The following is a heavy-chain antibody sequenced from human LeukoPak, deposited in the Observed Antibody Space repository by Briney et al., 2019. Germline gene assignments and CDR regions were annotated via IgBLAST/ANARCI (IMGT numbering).Heavy chain of an antibody. J-gene: IGHJ4*02. CDR2: IYYSGST. V-gene: IGHV4-59*12. CDR3: ARGLSSSGWYDDDY. D-gene: IGHD6-19*01. CDR1: GGSISSYY. Sequence: SETLSLTCTVSGGSISSYYWSWIRQPPGKGLEWIGYIYYSGSTNYNPSLKSRVTMSVDTSKNQFSLKLSSVTAADTAVYYCARGLSSSGWYDDDYWGQGTLVTVSS.